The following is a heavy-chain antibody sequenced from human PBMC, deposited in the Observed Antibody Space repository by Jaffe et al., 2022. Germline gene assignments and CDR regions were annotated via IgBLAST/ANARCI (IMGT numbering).Heavy chain of an antibody. CDR1: GFRFSRSW. Sequence: EVQLVESGGGLVQPGGSVRLSCAASGFRFSRSWMSWVRQAPGKGLEWVAKIKYDGSEKYHVDSVKGRFTISRDNAKNSLYLQMNSLRLEDTAVYFCAKEGGWSFDYWGQGTLVTVSS. D-gene: IGHD2-15*01. CDR2: IKYDGSEK. CDR3: AKEGGWSFDY. J-gene: IGHJ4*02. V-gene: IGHV3-7*01.